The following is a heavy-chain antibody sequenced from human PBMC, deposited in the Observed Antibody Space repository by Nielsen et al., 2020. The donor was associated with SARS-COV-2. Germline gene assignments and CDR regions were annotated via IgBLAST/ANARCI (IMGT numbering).Heavy chain of an antibody. D-gene: IGHD3/OR15-3a*01. CDR2: IYNGGS. J-gene: IGHJ4*02. Sequence: SETLSLTCTVSGASVNYGDSSWAWIRQPPGKGLEWIGYIYNGGSDYNPSLRSRFTLSMDTSKNQVSLKLTSATAADTAVYFCASGHFADWGQGTLVIVSS. V-gene: IGHV4-61*08. CDR1: GASVNYGDSS. CDR3: ASGHFAD.